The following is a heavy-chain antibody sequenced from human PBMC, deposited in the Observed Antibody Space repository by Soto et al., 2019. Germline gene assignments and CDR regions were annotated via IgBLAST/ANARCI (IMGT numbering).Heavy chain of an antibody. CDR3: ASLEGLATTSSYFDF. CDR2: IYYRGNA. D-gene: IGHD3-9*01. V-gene: IGHV4-39*01. CDR1: DDSINSDKYY. Sequence: QLQLQESGPGLVKPSETLSLTCSVSDDSINSDKYYWGWIRQPPGKGLEWIGSIYYRGNAYYNPSLQIRVTISLDKSRSQSPLKLNSVTAADSAVYFCASLEGLATTSSYFDFWGPGALVTVSS. J-gene: IGHJ4*02.